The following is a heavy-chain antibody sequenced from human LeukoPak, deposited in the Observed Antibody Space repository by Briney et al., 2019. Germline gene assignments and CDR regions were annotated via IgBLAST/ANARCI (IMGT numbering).Heavy chain of an antibody. CDR1: GFTFSSYG. Sequence: PGGSLRLSCAASGFTFSSYGMHWVRQAPGKGLEWVAFIRYDGSNKYYADSVKGRFTISRDNSKNTLYLQMNSLRAEDTAVYYCARDTTYYYDSSGYYWGQGTLVTVSS. J-gene: IGHJ4*02. CDR3: ARDTTYYYDSSGYY. V-gene: IGHV3-30*02. D-gene: IGHD3-22*01. CDR2: IRYDGSNK.